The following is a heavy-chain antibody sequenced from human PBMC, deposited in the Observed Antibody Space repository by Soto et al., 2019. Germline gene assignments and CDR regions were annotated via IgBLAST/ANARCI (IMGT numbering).Heavy chain of an antibody. V-gene: IGHV1-18*01. D-gene: IGHD2-2*01. Sequence: ASVKVSCKASGYTFTSYGISWVRQAPGQGLEWMGWINAYNGNTNYAQKLQGRVTMTTDTSTSTAYMELRSLSSDDTAVYYCAREVSGPARMDVWGQGTTGTVSS. CDR2: INAYNGNT. J-gene: IGHJ6*02. CDR1: GYTFTSYG. CDR3: AREVSGPARMDV.